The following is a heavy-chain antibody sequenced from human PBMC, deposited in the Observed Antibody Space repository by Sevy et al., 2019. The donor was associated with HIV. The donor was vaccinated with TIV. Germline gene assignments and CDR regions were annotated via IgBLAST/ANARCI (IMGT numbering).Heavy chain of an antibody. V-gene: IGHV1-2*02. D-gene: IGHD3-10*01. CDR1: GYTFTGYY. CDR3: AREGSQRKASPSGSYLRY. CDR2: INPNSGGT. Sequence: ASVKVSCKASGYTFTGYYMHWVRQAPGQGLEWMGWINPNSGGTNYAQKFQGRVTMTRDTSISTAYMELSRLRSDDTAVYYCAREGSQRKASPSGSYLRYWGQGTLVTVSS. J-gene: IGHJ4*02.